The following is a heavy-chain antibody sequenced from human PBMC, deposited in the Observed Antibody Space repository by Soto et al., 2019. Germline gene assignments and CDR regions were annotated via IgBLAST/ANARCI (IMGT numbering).Heavy chain of an antibody. V-gene: IGHV4-39*01. J-gene: IGHJ4*02. CDR3: ARLPSRHLVDY. CDR1: GVSVNSSGYY. D-gene: IGHD3-3*02. CDR2: MFYGVST. Sequence: PSETLSLTCTVSGVSVNSSGYYWGWIRQPPGKGLEWIGSMFYGVSTYYNPSLKSRVTVSVDTSKNQFSLNLRSVTAADTAVYYCARLPSRHLVDYWGQGTLVTVSS.